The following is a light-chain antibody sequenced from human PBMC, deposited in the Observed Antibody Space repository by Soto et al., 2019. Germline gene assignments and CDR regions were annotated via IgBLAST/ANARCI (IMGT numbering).Light chain of an antibody. CDR1: QSISSSS. CDR3: HHCGGSQP. Sequence: EIVLTQSPGTLSLSPGERATLSCRASQSISSSSLVWYQQKPGQAPRLLIYVASSRATGIPDRFSGSGSGTDFTLTISSLEPEDFAVYFCHHCGGSQPFGQGTKVETK. CDR2: VAS. J-gene: IGKJ1*01. V-gene: IGKV3-20*01.